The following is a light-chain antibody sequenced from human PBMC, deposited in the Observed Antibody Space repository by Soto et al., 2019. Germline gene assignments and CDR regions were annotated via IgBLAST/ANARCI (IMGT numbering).Light chain of an antibody. CDR3: SSYASSNTLL. Sequence: QSALTQPASVSGSPGQTITISCTGASSDVGYYNYVSWYQQHPGQAPKLMIHEVSNRPSGVSNRFSGSKSGNTASLTIFGLRAEDEADYYCSSYASSNTLLFGGGTKLTVL. J-gene: IGLJ2*01. CDR2: EVS. V-gene: IGLV2-14*01. CDR1: SSDVGYYNY.